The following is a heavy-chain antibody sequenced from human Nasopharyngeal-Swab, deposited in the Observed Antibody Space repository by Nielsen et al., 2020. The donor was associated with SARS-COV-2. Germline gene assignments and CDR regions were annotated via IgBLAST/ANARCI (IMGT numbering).Heavy chain of an antibody. CDR3: ARLQGSITMVRGVIGMDV. CDR1: GGSFSGYY. Sequence: SETLSLTCAVYGGSFSGYYWSWIRQPPGKGLEWIGEINHSGSTNYNPSLKSRVTISVDTSKNQFSLKLSSVTAADTAVYYCARLQGSITMVRGVIGMDVWGKGTTVTVSS. CDR2: INHSGST. D-gene: IGHD3-10*01. V-gene: IGHV4-34*01. J-gene: IGHJ6*04.